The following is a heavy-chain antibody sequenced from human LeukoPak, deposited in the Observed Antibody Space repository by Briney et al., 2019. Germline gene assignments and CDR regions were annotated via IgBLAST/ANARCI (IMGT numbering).Heavy chain of an antibody. Sequence: GGSLRLSCAASGFTFSSYWMSWVRQAPGKGLEWVANIEQDGSEKYHVDSVKGRFTISRDNAKNSLYLQMNSLRAEDTAVYYCARSRFGELSIYYFDYWGQGTLVTVSS. CDR3: ARSRFGELSIYYFDY. CDR2: IEQDGSEK. V-gene: IGHV3-7*03. CDR1: GFTFSSYW. D-gene: IGHD3-10*01. J-gene: IGHJ4*02.